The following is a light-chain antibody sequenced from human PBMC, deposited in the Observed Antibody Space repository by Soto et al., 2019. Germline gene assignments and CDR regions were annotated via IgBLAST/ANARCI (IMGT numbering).Light chain of an antibody. V-gene: IGKV3-20*01. J-gene: IGKJ1*01. CDR3: HQYGSSPAT. CDR1: QSVSSGF. CDR2: DAS. Sequence: EIVLTQSPGTLSLSPGERATLSCRAPQSVSSGFLAWYQLKPGQAPRLLIFDASSRATGIPDRFSGSGSGTDFTLTISRLEPEDFAIYYCHQYGSSPATFGQGTQVEIK.